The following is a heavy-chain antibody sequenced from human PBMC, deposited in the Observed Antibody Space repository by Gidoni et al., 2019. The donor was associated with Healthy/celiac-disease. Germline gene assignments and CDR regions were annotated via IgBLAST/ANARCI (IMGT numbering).Heavy chain of an antibody. Sequence: GRFTISRDNSKNTLYLQMNSLRAEDTAVYYCAKALDYDILTGYFYVSYGMDVWGQGTTVTVSS. CDR3: AKALDYDILTGYFYVSYGMDV. V-gene: IGHV3-23*01. J-gene: IGHJ6*02. D-gene: IGHD3-9*01.